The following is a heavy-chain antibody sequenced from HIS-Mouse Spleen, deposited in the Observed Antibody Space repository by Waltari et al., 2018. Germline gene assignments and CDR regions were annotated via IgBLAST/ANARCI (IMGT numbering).Heavy chain of an antibody. CDR2: IKQDGSEK. CDR1: GFTFSTYW. Sequence: EVQLVESGGGLVQPGGSLRLSCAAAGFTFSTYWMSWVRQAPGKGLEWVANIKQDGSEKYYVDSVKGRFTISRDNAKNSLYLQMNSLRAEDTAVYYCAREGDSGSYFDYWGQGTLVTVSS. CDR3: AREGDSGSYFDY. V-gene: IGHV3-7*01. J-gene: IGHJ4*02. D-gene: IGHD1-26*01.